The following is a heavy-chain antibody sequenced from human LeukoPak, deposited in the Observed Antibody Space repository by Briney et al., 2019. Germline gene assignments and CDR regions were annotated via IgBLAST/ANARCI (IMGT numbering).Heavy chain of an antibody. D-gene: IGHD3-22*01. CDR1: GYTFTSYY. V-gene: IGHV1-2*02. Sequence: ASVKVSCKTSGYTFTSYYMHWVRQAPGQGHEWMGWVNLTSGGTNYAQKFQGRVTMTRDTSISKAYMELSRLRSDDTAVYYCARVYYYYDSSGILTLYFDYWGQGTLVTVSS. CDR3: ARVYYYYDSSGILTLYFDY. CDR2: VNLTSGGT. J-gene: IGHJ4*02.